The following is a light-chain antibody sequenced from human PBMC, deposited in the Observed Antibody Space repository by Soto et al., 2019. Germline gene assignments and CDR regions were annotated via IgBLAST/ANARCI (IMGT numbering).Light chain of an antibody. CDR2: GAY. V-gene: IGKV3-15*01. Sequence: DIVMTQSPATVSVSPGERATLSCRASQNVNSNLAWYQQKPGQPPRLLIYGAYTMATGVPARFSGSGSGTEFSLTINSLQSEDFAVYYCQQYNSWPPLTFGGGTKVEIK. CDR1: QNVNSN. CDR3: QQYNSWPPLT. J-gene: IGKJ4*01.